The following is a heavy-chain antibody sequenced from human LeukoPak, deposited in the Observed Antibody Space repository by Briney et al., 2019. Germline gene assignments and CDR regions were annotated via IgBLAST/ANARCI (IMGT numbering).Heavy chain of an antibody. V-gene: IGHV3-48*04. Sequence: GSLRLSCAASGFTFSSYSMNWVRQAPGKGLEWVSYISSSSSTIYYADSVKGRFTISRDNAKDSLYLQMNSLRAEDTAVYYCVRPNYDSSGYGGDYWGQGTLVTVSS. CDR1: GFTFSSYS. CDR3: VRPNYDSSGYGGDY. D-gene: IGHD3-22*01. J-gene: IGHJ4*02. CDR2: ISSSSSTI.